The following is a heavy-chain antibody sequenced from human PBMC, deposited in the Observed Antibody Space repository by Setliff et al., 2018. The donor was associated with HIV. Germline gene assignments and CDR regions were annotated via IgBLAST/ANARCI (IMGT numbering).Heavy chain of an antibody. Sequence: LSLTCTVSGGSMSTYYWSWIRQPPGKGLEWIGYIYTSGSTNYNPSLRSRVTISVDTSKNHFSLRLSAVTAADTAVYYGARGEFYCGTDCYWSSFDYWGQGILVTVSS. J-gene: IGHJ4*02. D-gene: IGHD2-21*02. V-gene: IGHV4-4*08. CDR1: GGSMSTYY. CDR2: IYTSGST. CDR3: ARGEFYCGTDCYWSSFDY.